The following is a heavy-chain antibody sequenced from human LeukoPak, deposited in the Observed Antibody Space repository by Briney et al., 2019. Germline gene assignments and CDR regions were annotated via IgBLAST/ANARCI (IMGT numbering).Heavy chain of an antibody. J-gene: IGHJ5*02. Sequence: PSETLSLTCAVYGGSFSGYYWSWIRQPPGKGLEWIGEINHGGSTNYNPSLKSRVTISVDTSKNQFSLKLSSVTAADTAVYYCARALWFDPWGQGTLVTVSS. CDR3: ARALWFDP. CDR2: INHGGST. V-gene: IGHV4-34*01. CDR1: GGSFSGYY.